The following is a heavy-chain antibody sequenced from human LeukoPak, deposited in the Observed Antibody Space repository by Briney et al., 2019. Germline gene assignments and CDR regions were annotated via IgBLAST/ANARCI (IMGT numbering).Heavy chain of an antibody. J-gene: IGHJ6*02. D-gene: IGHD4-17*01. V-gene: IGHV1-18*01. CDR1: GYTFTSYG. CDR3: ARLTTTVTPAKYYYYYYGMDV. CDR2: ISAYNGNT. Sequence: GASVKVSCKASGYTFTSYGISWVRQAPGQGLEWMGWISAYNGNTNYAQKLQGRVTMTTDTSTSTAYMELRSLRSDDTAVYYCARLTTTVTPAKYYYYYYGMDVWGQGTTVTVSS.